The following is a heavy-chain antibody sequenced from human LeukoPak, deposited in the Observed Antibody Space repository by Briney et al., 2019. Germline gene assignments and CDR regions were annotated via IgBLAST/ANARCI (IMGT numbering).Heavy chain of an antibody. V-gene: IGHV3-23*01. Sequence: GGSLSLSCAASGFTFSSYAMSWVRQAPGKGLEWVSAISGSGGSTYYADSVKGRFTISRDNSKNTLYLQMNSLRAEDTAVYYCAKRSVREQWQVPELQLWFDPWGQGTLVTVSS. CDR3: AKRSVREQWQVPELQLWFDP. CDR2: ISGSGGST. CDR1: GFTFSSYA. J-gene: IGHJ5*02. D-gene: IGHD6-19*01.